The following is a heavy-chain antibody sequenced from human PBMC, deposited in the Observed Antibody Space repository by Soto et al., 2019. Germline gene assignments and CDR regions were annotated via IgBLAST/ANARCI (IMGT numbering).Heavy chain of an antibody. Sequence: GGSLRLSCAASGFTFSSYSMNWVRQAPGKGLEWVSSISSSSSYIYYADSVKGRFTISRDNAKNSLYLQMNSLRAEDTAVYYCARSAFGVVIIPLAPYFDYRGQGTLVTVSS. D-gene: IGHD3-3*01. J-gene: IGHJ4*02. V-gene: IGHV3-21*01. CDR3: ARSAFGVVIIPLAPYFDY. CDR1: GFTFSSYS. CDR2: ISSSSSYI.